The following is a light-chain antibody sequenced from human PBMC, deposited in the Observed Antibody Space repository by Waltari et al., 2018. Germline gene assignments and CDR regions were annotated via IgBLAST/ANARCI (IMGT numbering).Light chain of an antibody. CDR3: CSYTTSSTLDV. CDR2: DVN. Sequence: QSALTQPASVSGSPGQSITISCTGTSSDIGGYNYVSWFQQHPGKAPKLILYDVNGRPVGVSYPLSGYKAGKTASLTISGLLPEDEADYYCCSYTTSSTLDVCGTGTKVTVL. J-gene: IGLJ1*01. V-gene: IGLV2-14*03. CDR1: SSDIGGYNY.